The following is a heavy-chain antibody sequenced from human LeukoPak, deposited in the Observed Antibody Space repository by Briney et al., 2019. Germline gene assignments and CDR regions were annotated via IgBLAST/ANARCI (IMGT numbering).Heavy chain of an antibody. V-gene: IGHV1-46*01. Sequence: AASVKVSCKASGYTFTSYYMHWVRQAPGQGLEWMGIINPSGGSTSYAQKFQGRVTFTRDTSISTAYMELRSLTSEDTAVYYCARDYGGSSGWFDPWGQGTLVTVSS. CDR2: INPSGGST. CDR3: ARDYGGSSGWFDP. CDR1: GYTFTSYY. D-gene: IGHD4-23*01. J-gene: IGHJ5*02.